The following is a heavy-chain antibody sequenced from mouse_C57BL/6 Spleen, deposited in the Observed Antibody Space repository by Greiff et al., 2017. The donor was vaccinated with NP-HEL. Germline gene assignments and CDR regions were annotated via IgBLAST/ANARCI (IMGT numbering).Heavy chain of an antibody. V-gene: IGHV14-3*01. D-gene: IGHD1-1*01. CDR1: GFNIKNTY. CDR3: ARSPDYYGSSPYWYFDV. CDR2: IDPANGNT. J-gene: IGHJ1*03. Sequence: VQLQQPGAELVKPGASVKLSCTASGFNIKNTYMHWVKQRPEQGLEWIGRIDPANGNTKYAPKFQGKATITADTSSNTAYLQLSSLTSEDTAIYYCARSPDYYGSSPYWYFDVWGTGTTVTVSS.